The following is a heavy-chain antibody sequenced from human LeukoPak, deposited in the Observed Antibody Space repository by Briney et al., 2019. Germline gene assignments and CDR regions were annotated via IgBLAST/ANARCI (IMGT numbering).Heavy chain of an antibody. CDR2: IQNIANS. CDR1: LGSLTSNGYY. CDR3: ASILGYCIILNCPAWGS. V-gene: IGHV4-39*01. Sequence: SETVSLTCFLSLGSLTSNGYYWGWIRQPPGKGLEWIGNIQNIANSYSVPSLRRRVRRSVDTSKDQVSLNVISGTAADRAVYYCASILGYCIILNCPAWGSCGQGTLVTVSS. D-gene: IGHD2-15*01. J-gene: IGHJ5*02.